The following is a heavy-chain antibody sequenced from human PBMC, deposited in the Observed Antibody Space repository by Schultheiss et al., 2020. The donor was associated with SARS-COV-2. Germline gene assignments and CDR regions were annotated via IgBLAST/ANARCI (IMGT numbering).Heavy chain of an antibody. D-gene: IGHD3-3*01. J-gene: IGHJ4*02. Sequence: GESLKISCAASGFTFSSYGMHWVRQAPGKGLEWVAVISYDGSNKYYADSVKGRFTISRDNSKNTLYLQMNTLRADDTAVYYCAKDDDYYDFWSGYRSGFDYWGQGTLVTVSS. CDR2: ISYDGSNK. CDR3: AKDDDYYDFWSGYRSGFDY. CDR1: GFTFSSYG. V-gene: IGHV3-33*05.